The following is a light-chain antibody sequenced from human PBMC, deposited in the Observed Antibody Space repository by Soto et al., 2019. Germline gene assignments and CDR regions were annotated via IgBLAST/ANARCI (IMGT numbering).Light chain of an antibody. J-gene: IGKJ1*01. CDR2: GAS. CDR1: QSVSSS. CDR3: QQYNNWWT. V-gene: IGKV3-15*01. Sequence: EVVMTQSPATLSMSPGERATLSCRASQSVSSSLAWYQQKPGQAPRLLIYGASTRPTGIQDRFSGSGSETEFTLTISSLQAEDFAIYYCQQYNNWWTFGQGTKVEIK.